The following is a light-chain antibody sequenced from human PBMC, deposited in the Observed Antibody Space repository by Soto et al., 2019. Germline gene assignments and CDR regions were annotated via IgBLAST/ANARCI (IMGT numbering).Light chain of an antibody. CDR3: ASFTRSVTVV. V-gene: IGLV2-14*03. J-gene: IGLJ2*01. CDR1: SSDVGGYNY. Sequence: QSALTQPASVSGSPGQSITISCAGTSSDVGGYNYVSWYQQHPGKVPRLIISDVNKWPSGVSDRFSGSKSGNTASLTISGLQAEDEADYYCASFTRSVTVVFGGGTQLTVL. CDR2: DVN.